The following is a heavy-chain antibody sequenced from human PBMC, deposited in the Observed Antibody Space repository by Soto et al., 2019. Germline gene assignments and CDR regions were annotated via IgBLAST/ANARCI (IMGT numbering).Heavy chain of an antibody. Sequence: SVKVSCKASGGTFSSYAISWVRQAPGQGLEWMGGIIPIFGTANYAQKFQGRVTITADESTSTAYMELSSLRSEDTAVYYCAREGGSYSAYYYGMDVWGQGTKVTVSS. CDR3: AREGGSYSAYYYGMDV. V-gene: IGHV1-69*13. CDR1: GGTFSSYA. D-gene: IGHD1-26*01. CDR2: IIPIFGTA. J-gene: IGHJ6*02.